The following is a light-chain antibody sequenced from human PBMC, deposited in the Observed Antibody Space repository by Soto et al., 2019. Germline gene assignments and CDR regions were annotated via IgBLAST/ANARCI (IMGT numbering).Light chain of an antibody. Sequence: QPVLTQPASVSGSPGQSITISCTGTSSDVGGYNYVSWYQQHPGKAPKLMIYEVSNRPSGVSNRFSGSKSGNTASLTISGLQAEDEADYYCSAYTSSSIDYVFGTGTKLTVL. V-gene: IGLV2-14*01. J-gene: IGLJ1*01. CDR1: SSDVGGYNY. CDR3: SAYTSSSIDYV. CDR2: EVS.